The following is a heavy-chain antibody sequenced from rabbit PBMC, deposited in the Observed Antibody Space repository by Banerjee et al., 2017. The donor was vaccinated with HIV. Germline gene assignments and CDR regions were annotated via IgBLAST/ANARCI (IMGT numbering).Heavy chain of an antibody. Sequence: QSLEESGGDLVQPGASLTLTCTASGFSFSSNYWLCWVRQAPGKGLEWIACIGAASTYYATWAKGRFTISKPSSTTVTLQMTSLTAADTATYFCARDLAGVIGWNFDLWGPGTLVTVS. CDR1: GFSFSSNYW. CDR3: ARDLAGVIGWNFDL. CDR2: IGAAST. J-gene: IGHJ4*01. D-gene: IGHD4-1*01. V-gene: IGHV1S40*01.